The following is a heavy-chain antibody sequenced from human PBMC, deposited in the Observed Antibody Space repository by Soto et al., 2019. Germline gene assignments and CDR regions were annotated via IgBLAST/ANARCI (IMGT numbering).Heavy chain of an antibody. Sequence: QVQLVQSGAEVKKPGSSVKVSCKESGGTFSCYAIAWVRQAPGQGLEWMGGIVPIFGVANYAHKFQGRVAITADEATNTAYMELSSLRSDDTAVYYCAKAAQTRYNWNDLGNWFDPWGQGTLVTVSS. V-gene: IGHV1-69*01. CDR1: GGTFSCYA. D-gene: IGHD1-1*01. CDR3: AKAAQTRYNWNDLGNWFDP. J-gene: IGHJ5*02. CDR2: IVPIFGVA.